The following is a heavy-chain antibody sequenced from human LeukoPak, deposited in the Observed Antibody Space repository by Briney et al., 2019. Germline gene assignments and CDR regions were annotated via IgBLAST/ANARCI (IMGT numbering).Heavy chain of an antibody. V-gene: IGHV3-66*02. J-gene: IGHJ3*02. CDR2: IYSGGST. CDR1: GFSVSNNY. D-gene: IGHD3-10*01. CDR3: ARDGKWFGELINAFDI. Sequence: PGGSLRLSCAASGFSVSNNYMSWVRQAPGKGLGWVSIIYSGGSTNYADSVKGRFTISRDNSKNTLYLQMNSLRAEDTAVYYCARDGKWFGELINAFDIWGQGTMVTVSS.